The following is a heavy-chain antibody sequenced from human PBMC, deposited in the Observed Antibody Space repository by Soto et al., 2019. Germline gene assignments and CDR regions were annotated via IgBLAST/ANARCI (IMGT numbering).Heavy chain of an antibody. D-gene: IGHD2-21*01. CDR3: ARENSPATVPFDY. Sequence: ASVKVSCKASGYTFTSYAMHWVRQAPGQRLEWMGWINAGNGNTKYSQKFQGRVTITRDTSASTAYMELSSLRSEDAAVYYCARENSPATVPFDYWGQGTLVTVSS. CDR1: GYTFTSYA. V-gene: IGHV1-3*01. J-gene: IGHJ4*02. CDR2: INAGNGNT.